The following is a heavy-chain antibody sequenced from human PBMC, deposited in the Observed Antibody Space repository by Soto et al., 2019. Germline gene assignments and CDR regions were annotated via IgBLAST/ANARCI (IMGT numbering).Heavy chain of an antibody. CDR1: GGSFSGYY. V-gene: IGHV4-34*01. Sequence: SETLSLTCAVYGGSFSGYYWSWIRQPPGKGLEWIGEINHSGSTNYNPSLKSRVTISVDTSKNQFSLKLSSVTAADTAVYYCAIGRITMITRLETRLDYWGQGTLLTVSS. J-gene: IGHJ4*02. CDR3: AIGRITMITRLETRLDY. CDR2: INHSGST. D-gene: IGHD3-22*01.